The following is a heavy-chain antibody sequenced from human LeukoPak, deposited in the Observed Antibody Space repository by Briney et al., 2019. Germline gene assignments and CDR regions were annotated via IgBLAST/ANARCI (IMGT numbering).Heavy chain of an antibody. CDR3: AKWRAYTGYDF. Sequence: PSETLSLTCTVSGGSISSSSYYWGWIRQPPGKGLEWIGSIYYSGSAYYNPSLKSRVTISVDTSKNQFSLKLSSVTAADTAVYYCAKWRAYTGYDFWGQGILVTVS. CDR2: IYYSGSA. J-gene: IGHJ4*02. D-gene: IGHD5-12*01. V-gene: IGHV4-39*01. CDR1: GGSISSSSYY.